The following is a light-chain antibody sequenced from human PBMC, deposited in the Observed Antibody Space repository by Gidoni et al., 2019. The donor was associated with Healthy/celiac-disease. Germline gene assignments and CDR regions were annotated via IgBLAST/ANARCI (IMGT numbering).Light chain of an antibody. J-gene: IGLJ3*02. CDR2: EHN. CDR3: QSYDSSNQV. CDR1: SGSIASNY. V-gene: IGLV6-57*01. Sequence: FMLTQPNSVSESPGKTGTLSCTRSSGSIASNYVQWYQQPPGRSPTTVIYEHNHSPSGVPALFSGSIDSSSNSASLPISGLKTEDEADYYCQSYDSSNQVFGGGTKLTVL.